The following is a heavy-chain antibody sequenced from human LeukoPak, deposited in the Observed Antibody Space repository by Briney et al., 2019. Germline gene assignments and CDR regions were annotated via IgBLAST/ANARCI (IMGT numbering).Heavy chain of an antibody. V-gene: IGHV3-48*02. Sequence: AGGSLRLSCTASGFTFSTYSMNWVRQAPGRGLEWVSYISGSSSSSDGGARQYADSVKGRFTISRDNDKNSLYLQMNSLRDEDTAVYYCARRTGSDSWYIDYWGQGTLVSVSS. CDR3: ARRTGSDSWYIDY. CDR1: GFTFSTYS. CDR2: ISGSSSSSDGGAR. D-gene: IGHD6-13*01. J-gene: IGHJ4*02.